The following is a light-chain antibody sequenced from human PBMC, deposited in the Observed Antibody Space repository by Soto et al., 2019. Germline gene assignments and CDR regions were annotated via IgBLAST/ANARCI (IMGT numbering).Light chain of an antibody. V-gene: IGKV1-39*01. Sequence: DIQMPQSPSSLSASVGDRVTITCRASQSISSYLNWYQQKPGKAPKLLIYTASSLQSGVPSRFSGSGSGTDFTLTISSLQPEDFATYYCQQSYSSRPFGQGTKVEIK. J-gene: IGKJ1*01. CDR2: TAS. CDR3: QQSYSSRP. CDR1: QSISSY.